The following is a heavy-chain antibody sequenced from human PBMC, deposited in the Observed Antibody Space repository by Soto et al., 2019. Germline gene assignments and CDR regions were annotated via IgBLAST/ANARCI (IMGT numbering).Heavy chain of an antibody. V-gene: IGHV1-58*01. CDR1: GFTFTSSA. J-gene: IGHJ3*02. CDR2: IVVGSGNT. Sequence: SVKVSCKASGFTFTSSAVQWVRQARGQRLEWIGWIVVGSGNTNYAQKFQERVTITRDMSTSTAYMELSSLRSEDTAVYYCAADDCSSTSCHLDAFDIWGQGTMVTVSS. D-gene: IGHD2-2*01. CDR3: AADDCSSTSCHLDAFDI.